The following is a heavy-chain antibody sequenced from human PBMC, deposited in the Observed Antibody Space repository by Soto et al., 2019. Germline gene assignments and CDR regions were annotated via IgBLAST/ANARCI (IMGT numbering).Heavy chain of an antibody. V-gene: IGHV3-64*01. D-gene: IGHD1-7*01. CDR3: VRRVSGNYDY. Sequence: EVQLAESGGGKVQPGGSLRLSCVASGFTFSSYDMHWVRQAPGKGLEYVSSISSNGGTTYYGNSVKGRFTISRDNSKNTLYLRMGSLRAEDMAVYYCVRRVSGNYDYWGQGTLVTVAS. CDR2: ISSNGGTT. CDR1: GFTFSSYD. J-gene: IGHJ4*02.